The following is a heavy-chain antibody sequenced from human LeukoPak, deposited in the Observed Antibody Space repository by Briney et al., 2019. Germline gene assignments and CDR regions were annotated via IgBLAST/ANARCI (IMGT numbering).Heavy chain of an antibody. CDR3: AKGTLGYCGSDCYSVGLGY. CDR2: ICDSGGST. CDR1: GLTFSSYA. Sequence: GGSLTLSCAVSGLTFSSYALSWVRQAPGKALEWVSAICDSGGSTYYADSVKGRFIISRDNYKNTLYPQINSLRAEDTAVYYCAKGTLGYCGSDCYSVGLGYWGQGTLVTVSS. D-gene: IGHD2-21*01. J-gene: IGHJ4*02. V-gene: IGHV3-23*01.